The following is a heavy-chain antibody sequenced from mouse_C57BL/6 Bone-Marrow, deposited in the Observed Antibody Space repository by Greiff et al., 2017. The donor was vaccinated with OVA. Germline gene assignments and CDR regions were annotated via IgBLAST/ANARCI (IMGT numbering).Heavy chain of an antibody. V-gene: IGHV1-19*01. J-gene: IGHJ4*01. CDR3: ARDNYPFYYAMDY. CDR2: INPYNGGT. CDR1: GYTFTDYY. Sequence: EVKVVESGPVLVKPGASVKMSCKASGYTFTDYYMNWVKQSHGKSLEWIGVINPYNGGTSYNQKFKGKATLTVDKSSSTAYMELNSLTSEDSAVYYCARDNYPFYYAMDYWGQGTSVTVSS. D-gene: IGHD1-3*01.